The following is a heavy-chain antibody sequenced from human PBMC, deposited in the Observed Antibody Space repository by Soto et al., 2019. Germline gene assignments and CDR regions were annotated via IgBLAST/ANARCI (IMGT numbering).Heavy chain of an antibody. CDR1: GFSLSNSGVG. V-gene: IGHV2-5*02. D-gene: IGHD4-17*01. J-gene: IGHJ4*02. CDR2: IYGDNDK. CDR3: AHCTLHDYGDYDPGTSHVFDS. Sequence: QITLKESGPSPVKPTQTLTVTCTFSGFSLSNSGVGVAWIRQPXGXAXXWLALIYGDNDKRYSPSLKTRLTITKDTSKNQVVLTMTNMDPVDTATYYCAHCTLHDYGDYDPGTSHVFDSWGQGTLVTVSS.